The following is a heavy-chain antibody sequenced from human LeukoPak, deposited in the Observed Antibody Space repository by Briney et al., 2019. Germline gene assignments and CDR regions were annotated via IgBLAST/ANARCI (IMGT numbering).Heavy chain of an antibody. Sequence: GASVKVSCKVSGYTLTELSMHWVRQAPGKGLEWMGGFDPEDGETIYAQKFQGRVTMTEDTSTDTANMELSSLRSEDTAVYYCATVQNYYDSSGYTRNWSDPWGQGTLVTVSS. CDR3: ATVQNYYDSSGYTRNWSDP. CDR2: FDPEDGET. CDR1: GYTLTELS. V-gene: IGHV1-24*01. D-gene: IGHD3-22*01. J-gene: IGHJ5*02.